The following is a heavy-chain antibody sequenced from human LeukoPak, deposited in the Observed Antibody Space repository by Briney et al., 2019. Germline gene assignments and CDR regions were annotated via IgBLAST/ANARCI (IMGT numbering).Heavy chain of an antibody. Sequence: SETLSLTCTVSGGSISSSSYYWGWIRQPPGKGLEWIGSIYYSGSTYYNPSLKSRVTISVDTSKNQFSLKLNSVTAADTAVYCCARRGYCSGGSCSNWFDPWGQGTLVTVSS. D-gene: IGHD2-15*01. J-gene: IGHJ5*02. CDR3: ARRGYCSGGSCSNWFDP. CDR1: GGSISSSSYY. CDR2: IYYSGST. V-gene: IGHV4-39*01.